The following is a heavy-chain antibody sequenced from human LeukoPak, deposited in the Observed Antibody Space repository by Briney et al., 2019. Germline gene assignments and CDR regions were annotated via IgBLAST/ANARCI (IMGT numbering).Heavy chain of an antibody. D-gene: IGHD3-22*01. CDR3: ARGRYYYDSSGNNWFDP. V-gene: IGHV4-59*01. CDR2: IYYSGST. Sequence: SETLSLTCTVSGGSISCYYWSWIRQPPGKGLEWIGYIYYSGSTNYNPSLKSRVTISVDTSKNQFSLKLSSVTAADTAVYYCARGRYYYDSSGNNWFDPWGQGTLVTVSS. CDR1: GGSISCYY. J-gene: IGHJ5*02.